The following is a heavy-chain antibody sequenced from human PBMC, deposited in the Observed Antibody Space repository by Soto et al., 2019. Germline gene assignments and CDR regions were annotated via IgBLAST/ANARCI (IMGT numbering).Heavy chain of an antibody. CDR2: INPDGSGE. V-gene: IGHV3-7*01. Sequence: EVHLVESEGGLVQPGGSLRLSCAASGFSFEIYWMGWVRQAPGKGLEWVANINPDGSGEYYLDSVKGRFTISRDNAKNSVYLQMNSLVGDDTAVYYCARENWFFDYWGQGTPVTVSS. CDR1: GFSFEIYW. D-gene: IGHD3-10*01. J-gene: IGHJ4*02. CDR3: ARENWFFDY.